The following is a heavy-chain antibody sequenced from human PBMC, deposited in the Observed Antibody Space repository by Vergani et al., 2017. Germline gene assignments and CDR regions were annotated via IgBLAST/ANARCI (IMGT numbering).Heavy chain of an antibody. J-gene: IGHJ6*03. CDR2: ISGSGGST. V-gene: IGHV3-23*01. CDR1: GFTFSSYA. CDR3: ASSDARVERRDYYYYYMDV. D-gene: IGHD1-1*01. Sequence: EVQLLESGGGLVQPGGSLRLSCAASGFTFSSYAMSWVRQAPGKGLEWVSAISGSGGSTYYADSVKGRFTISRDNFKNTLYLQMNSLRVEDTAVYYCASSDARVERRDYYYYYMDVWGKGTTVTVSS.